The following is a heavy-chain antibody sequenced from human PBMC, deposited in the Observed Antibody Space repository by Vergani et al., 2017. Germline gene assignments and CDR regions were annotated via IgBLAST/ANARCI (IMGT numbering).Heavy chain of an antibody. CDR1: GGSISSGGYS. CDR3: ARVEPTLRPFDY. CDR2: IYHSGST. Sequence: QLQLQESGSGLVKPSQTLSLTCAVSGGSISSGGYSWSWIRQPPGKGLEWIGYIYHSGSTNYNPSLKSRVTISVDTSKNQFSLKLSSVTAADTAVYYCARVEPTLRPFDYWGQGTLVTVSS. J-gene: IGHJ4*02. V-gene: IGHV4-30-2*01. D-gene: IGHD3-10*01.